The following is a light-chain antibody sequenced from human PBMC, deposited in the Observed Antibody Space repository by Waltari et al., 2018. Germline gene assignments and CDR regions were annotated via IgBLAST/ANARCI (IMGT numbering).Light chain of an antibody. J-gene: IGKJ1*01. Sequence: DIQMTQSPSTLSASVGDRVNITCRASQSIDTWLAWYQRKPGKAPKLLIYKASTLESGVPSMFSGSGSETEFTLTISSLQPDDFATYYCQQYNSYSRTFGQGTKVEIK. CDR2: KAS. CDR1: QSIDTW. V-gene: IGKV1-5*03. CDR3: QQYNSYSRT.